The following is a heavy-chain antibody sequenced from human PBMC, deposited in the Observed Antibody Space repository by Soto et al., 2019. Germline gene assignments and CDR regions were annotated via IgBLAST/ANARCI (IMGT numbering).Heavy chain of an antibody. V-gene: IGHV1-18*01. CDR3: MRSGGDRDGYNYVD. CDR2: ISAYSGKT. CDR1: GYNFNIYG. Sequence: QVHLVQSGAEAKKPGASVSVSCKASGYNFNIYGITWVRQAPGQGLEWVGWISAYSGKTSYSQKVQGRVTMTTETSTNTAYMDLRSLTSDDAAVYYCMRSGGDRDGYNYVDWGQGTLVTVSS. J-gene: IGHJ4*02. D-gene: IGHD5-12*01.